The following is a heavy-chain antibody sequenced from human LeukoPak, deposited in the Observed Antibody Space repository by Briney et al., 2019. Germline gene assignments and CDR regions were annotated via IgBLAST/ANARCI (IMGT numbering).Heavy chain of an antibody. J-gene: IGHJ4*02. CDR3: ARGRYYDSSGYSELDY. D-gene: IGHD3-22*01. CDR2: IIPIFGTA. CDR1: GGTFSSYA. V-gene: IGHV1-69*13. Sequence: ASVKVSCKASGGTFSSYAISWVRQAPGQGLEWMGGIIPIFGTANYAQKFQGRVTITADESTSTAYTELSSLRSEDTAVYYCARGRYYDSSGYSELDYWGQGTLVTVSS.